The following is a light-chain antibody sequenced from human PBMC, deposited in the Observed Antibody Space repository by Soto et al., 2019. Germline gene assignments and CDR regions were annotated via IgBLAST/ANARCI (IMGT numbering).Light chain of an antibody. CDR1: SKDVGRYKY. V-gene: IGLV2-14*01. J-gene: IGLJ3*02. Sequence: QSALTQPASVSGSPGQSVTISCTGTSKDVGRYKYVSWYQQQPGKPPRLIIYGVTYLPSGVSNRFSGYKSANTASLTISGLQAEDEGDYYCSSYPGDRAYVMFGGGTKLTVL. CDR3: SSYPGDRAYVM. CDR2: GVT.